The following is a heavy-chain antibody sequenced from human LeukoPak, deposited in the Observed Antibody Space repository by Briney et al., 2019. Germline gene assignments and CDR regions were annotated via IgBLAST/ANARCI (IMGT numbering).Heavy chain of an antibody. V-gene: IGHV3-30-3*01. Sequence: GRSLRPSSPAYGFTSSSYAMHWVRQAASKGLEWVAAISYDGSNKYYADSVKGRFTIYRDDSKNTVYLQMNSLRAEDTAGYYCARDFWDIVVVPAAPRYYFDYWGQGTLVTVSS. CDR3: ARDFWDIVVVPAAPRYYFDY. CDR2: ISYDGSNK. CDR1: GFTSSSYA. J-gene: IGHJ4*02. D-gene: IGHD2-2*01.